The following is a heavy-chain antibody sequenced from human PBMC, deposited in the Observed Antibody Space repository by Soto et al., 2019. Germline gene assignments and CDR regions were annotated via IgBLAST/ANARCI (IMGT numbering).Heavy chain of an antibody. J-gene: IGHJ5*02. V-gene: IGHV1-69*15. CDR3: ATDGGADGYFGNWLDP. Sequence: QVHLVQSGAEVKKPGSSVNVSCKASGGTFSNYAITWVRQAPGQGLEWVGRIIPIFGTTNVAQKFQGRVTITADESTTTAYMELSGLRSDDTDVDYCATDGGADGYFGNWLDPWGQGTLVTVSS. D-gene: IGHD5-12*01. CDR1: GGTFSNYA. CDR2: IIPIFGTT.